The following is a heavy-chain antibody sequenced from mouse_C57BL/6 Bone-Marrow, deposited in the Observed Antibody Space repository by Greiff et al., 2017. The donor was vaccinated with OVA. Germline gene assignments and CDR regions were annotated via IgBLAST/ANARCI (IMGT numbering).Heavy chain of an antibody. V-gene: IGHV1-69*01. CDR1: GYTFTSYW. J-gene: IGHJ4*01. D-gene: IGHD2-4*01. CDR2: RDPSDSYT. Sequence: QVQLKESGAELVMPGASVKLSCKASGYTFTSYWMHWVKQRPGQGLEWIGERDPSDSYTNYNQKFKGKSTLTVDKSSSTAYMQLSSLTSADSAVYYCALYYDYCYAMDYWGQGTSVTVSS. CDR3: ALYYDYCYAMDY.